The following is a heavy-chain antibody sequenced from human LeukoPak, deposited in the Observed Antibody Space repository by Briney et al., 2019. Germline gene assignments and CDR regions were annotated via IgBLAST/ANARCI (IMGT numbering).Heavy chain of an antibody. CDR3: ARSLSHYYDSSGYYGY. D-gene: IGHD3-22*01. J-gene: IGHJ4*02. CDR2: INPNSGGT. CDR1: GYTFTGYY. V-gene: IGHV1-2*02. Sequence: GASVKVSCKASGYTFTGYYMHWVRQAPGQGLEWMGWINPNSGGTNYAQKFQGRVTMTRDTSISTAYMELSRLRSEDTAVYYCARSLSHYYDSSGYYGYWGQGTLVTVSS.